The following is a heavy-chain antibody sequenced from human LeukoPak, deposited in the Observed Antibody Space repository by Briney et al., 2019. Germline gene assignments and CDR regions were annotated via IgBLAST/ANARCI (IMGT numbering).Heavy chain of an antibody. CDR3: ARDHLVTGYFDY. J-gene: IGHJ4*02. CDR1: GFTVSSNY. D-gene: IGHD2-21*02. Sequence: PGGSMRLSCAASGFTVSSNYMGWVRQAPGKGLEWVSVIYSGGSTYYADSVKGRFTISRDNSKNTLYLQMNSLRAEDTAVYYCARDHLVTGYFDYWGQGTLVTVSS. CDR2: IYSGGST. V-gene: IGHV3-53*01.